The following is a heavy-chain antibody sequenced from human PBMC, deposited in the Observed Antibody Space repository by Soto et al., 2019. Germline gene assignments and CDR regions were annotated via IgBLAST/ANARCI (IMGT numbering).Heavy chain of an antibody. Sequence: PSETLSLTCDVYGGSFSGYIWTWIRQTPGKGLQWIGQINHSGSANYNPSLKSRVTISVDRSKNQFSLKLSSVTAADTAVYYCARVPGPWGQGTLVTSPQ. V-gene: IGHV4-34*01. CDR3: ARVPGP. CDR1: GGSFSGYI. CDR2: INHSGSA. J-gene: IGHJ5*02.